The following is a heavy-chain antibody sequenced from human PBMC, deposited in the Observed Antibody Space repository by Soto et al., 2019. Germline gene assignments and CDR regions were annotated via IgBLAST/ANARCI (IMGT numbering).Heavy chain of an antibody. CDR1: SGSISTYY. Sequence: QVQLQESGPGLVKPSETLSLTCTISSGSISTYYWTWIRQPPGKGLEWIGFIYYIENTNYNPSLKSRITISVDTSKNQFSLKLSSVTAADTAVYYCARTTGHYSYYGMDVWGQGTTVTVSS. V-gene: IGHV4-59*08. D-gene: IGHD4-17*01. J-gene: IGHJ6*02. CDR3: ARTTGHYSYYGMDV. CDR2: IYYIENT.